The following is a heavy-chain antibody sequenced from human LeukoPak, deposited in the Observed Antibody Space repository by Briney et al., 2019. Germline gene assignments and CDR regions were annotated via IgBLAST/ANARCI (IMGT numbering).Heavy chain of an antibody. J-gene: IGHJ4*02. Sequence: PGGALRLSCAASGFTVSSNFMSWVRQAPGKGLEWVSVIHTGGNTNYAGSVKDRFTISRDNSKNTLYLQMNSLRAEDTAVYYCARGYSGSSQPFEYWGQGTPVTVSS. V-gene: IGHV3-66*01. D-gene: IGHD6-6*01. CDR1: GFTVSSNF. CDR2: IHTGGNT. CDR3: ARGYSGSSQPFEY.